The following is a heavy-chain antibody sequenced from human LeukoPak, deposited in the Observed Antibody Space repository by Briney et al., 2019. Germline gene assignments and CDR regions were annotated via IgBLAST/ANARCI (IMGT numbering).Heavy chain of an antibody. V-gene: IGHV2-70*04. D-gene: IGHD6-6*01. CDR3: ARIRGRSSRYYYYYMDV. CDR2: IDWADDK. Sequence: SGPTLVKPTQTPTLTCTFSGFSLSTSGMRVSWIRQPPGKALEWLPRIDWADDKYYSTSLKTRLTISNDNSKNQVRLTMTNMDPADAATYYCARIRGRSSRYYYYYMDVWGKGTTVTVSS. CDR1: GFSLSTSGMR. J-gene: IGHJ6*03.